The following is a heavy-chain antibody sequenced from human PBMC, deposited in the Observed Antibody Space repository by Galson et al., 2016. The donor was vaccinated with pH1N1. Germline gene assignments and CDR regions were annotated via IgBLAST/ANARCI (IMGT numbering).Heavy chain of an antibody. V-gene: IGHV4-59*01. D-gene: IGHD6-19*01. CDR3: AKGGWSMDV. CDR1: GGSLNTYY. Sequence: QVQLQESGPGLVKPSETLSLTCTVSGGSLNTYYWTWIRQSPGKGLEWIGNPYYNGNTRYNPSLSSRVTISVDTSKNQFALKLLSVTAADTAVYYCAKGGWSMDVWGQGTTVTVSS. CDR2: PYYNGNT. J-gene: IGHJ6*02.